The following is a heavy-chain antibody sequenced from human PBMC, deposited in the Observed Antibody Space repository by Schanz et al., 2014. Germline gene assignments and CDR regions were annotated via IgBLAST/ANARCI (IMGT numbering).Heavy chain of an antibody. V-gene: IGHV1-2*02. Sequence: QVQLVQSGAEVKKPGASVKVSCKASGYTLTAYYMHWVRQAPGQGLEWMGWINPDSGGTNYAQKFQGRGTMTRDMSINTASMELSRLRSDDSAVYYCARDYYDILTGYPYDTFDIWGQGTMVTVSS. D-gene: IGHD3-9*01. CDR3: ARDYYDILTGYPYDTFDI. J-gene: IGHJ3*02. CDR1: GYTLTAYY. CDR2: INPDSGGT.